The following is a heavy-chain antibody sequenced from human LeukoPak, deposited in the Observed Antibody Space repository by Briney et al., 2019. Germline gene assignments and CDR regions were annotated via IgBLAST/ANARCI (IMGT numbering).Heavy chain of an antibody. CDR1: GYTFTSYG. Sequence: ASVKVSCKASGYTFTSYGISWGRQAPGQGLEWMGWISVYIGNTNYAQNFHGRVTVTTDASTSSAYMDLGSLRSDDTAVYYCARCCSSWYCLDYWGQGTLVTVSS. CDR3: ARCCSSWYCLDY. J-gene: IGHJ4*02. V-gene: IGHV1-18*01. CDR2: ISVYIGNT. D-gene: IGHD6-13*01.